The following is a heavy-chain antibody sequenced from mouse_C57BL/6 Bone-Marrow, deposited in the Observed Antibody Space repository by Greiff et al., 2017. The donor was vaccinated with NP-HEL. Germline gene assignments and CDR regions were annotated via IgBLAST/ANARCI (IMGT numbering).Heavy chain of an antibody. V-gene: IGHV1-81*01. D-gene: IGHD1-1*01. CDR1: GYTFTSYG. J-gene: IGHJ4*01. CDR2: IYPRSGNT. Sequence: QVQLQQSGAELARPGASVKLSCKASGYTFTSYGISWVKQRTGQGLEWIGEIYPRSGNTNYNEKFKGKATLTADKSSSTAYMELRSLTSHDSAVYFCAKYYYVSSSYSMDYWGQGTSVTVSS. CDR3: AKYYYVSSSYSMDY.